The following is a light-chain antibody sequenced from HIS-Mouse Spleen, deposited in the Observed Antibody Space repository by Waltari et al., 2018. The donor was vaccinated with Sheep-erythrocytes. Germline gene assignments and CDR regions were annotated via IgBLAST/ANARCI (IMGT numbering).Light chain of an antibody. Sequence: QSALTQPRSVSGSPGQSVTISCTGTSSDVGGYNYVSWYQQHPGKAPKLMIYDVGKRPSGIPERFSGSNSGNTATLTISGTQAMDEADYYCQAWDSSTAVFGGGTKLTVL. J-gene: IGLJ2*01. CDR2: DVG. V-gene: IGLV2-11*01. CDR3: QAWDSSTAV. CDR1: SSDVGGYNY.